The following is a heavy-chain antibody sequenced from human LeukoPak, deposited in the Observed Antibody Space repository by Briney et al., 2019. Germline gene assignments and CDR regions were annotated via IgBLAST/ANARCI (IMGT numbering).Heavy chain of an antibody. CDR3: ASSNGRLDY. V-gene: IGHV3-7*01. CDR1: GFTFSSYW. CDR2: IKKDGSEK. Sequence: GGSLRLSCAASGFTFSSYWMSWVRQAPGKGLEWVANIKKDGSEKYYVDSVKGRLTISRDNAKNSLYLQMNSLRAQDTAVYYCASSNGRLDYWGQGTLVTVSS. J-gene: IGHJ4*02. D-gene: IGHD4-11*01.